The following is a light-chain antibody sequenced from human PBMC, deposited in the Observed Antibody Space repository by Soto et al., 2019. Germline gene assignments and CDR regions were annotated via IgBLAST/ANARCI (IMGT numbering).Light chain of an antibody. V-gene: IGKV3-20*01. CDR2: GAA. Sequence: EIVLTQSPCTLSLSPGEGATLSCRASETLSSTYLHWYQQKPRQPHRLIIFGAANRATGIPDRFSGSASGTESPSPISKLEPEDFGVYYCQQYGSALPLTFGGGTSVETK. CDR1: ETLSSTY. CDR3: QQYGSALPLT. J-gene: IGKJ4*01.